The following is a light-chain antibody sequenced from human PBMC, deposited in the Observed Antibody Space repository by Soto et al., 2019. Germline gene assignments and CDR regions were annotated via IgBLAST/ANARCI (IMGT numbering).Light chain of an antibody. V-gene: IGKV1-27*01. CDR1: QGIYIH. J-gene: IGKJ2*01. CDR2: TAS. CDR3: QKYNSAPFT. Sequence: DIQMTQSPSSLSASVGDRVTITCRASQGIYIHLAGYQQKPGEVPNVLIYTASTLQSGVPSDFSGSGPGTDYTPAISSLQPEDVAAYYCQKYNSAPFTFGQGTKLEIK.